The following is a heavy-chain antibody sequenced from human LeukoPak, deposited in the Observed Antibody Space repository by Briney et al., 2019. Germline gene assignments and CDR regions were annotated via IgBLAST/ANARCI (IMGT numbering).Heavy chain of an antibody. J-gene: IGHJ4*02. CDR3: ARDWAKVPGVC. CDR2: ISTNGGST. D-gene: IGHD7-27*01. CDR1: GITFSSYA. Sequence: PGGSLRLSCSASGITFSSYAMHWVRQAPGKGLEYVSTISTNGGSTYYADSVKGRFTISRDNSKNTLYLRMSSLRAEDTAVYHCARDWAKVPGVCWGQGTLVTVSS. V-gene: IGHV3-64D*06.